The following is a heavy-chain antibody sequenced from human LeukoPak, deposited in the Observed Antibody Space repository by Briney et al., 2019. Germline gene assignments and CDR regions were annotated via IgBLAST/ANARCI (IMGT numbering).Heavy chain of an antibody. J-gene: IGHJ6*03. V-gene: IGHV4-61*02. CDR1: GGSISSGSYY. CDR3: ARTPVEMATIYYYYMDV. Sequence: PSETLSLTCTVSGGSISSGSYYWSWIRQPAGKGLEWIGRIYTSGSTNYNPSLKSRVTISVDTSKNQFSLKLSSVTAADTAVYYCARTPVEMATIYYYYMDVWGKGTTVTISS. CDR2: IYTSGST. D-gene: IGHD5-24*01.